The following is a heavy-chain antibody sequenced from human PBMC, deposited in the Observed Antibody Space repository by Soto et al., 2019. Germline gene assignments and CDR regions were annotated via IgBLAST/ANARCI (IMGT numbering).Heavy chain of an antibody. J-gene: IGHJ6*02. CDR2: IIPIFGTA. CDR1: GGTFSSYA. CDR3: ARGEYSSSSVYYYGMDV. D-gene: IGHD6-6*01. V-gene: IGHV1-69*12. Sequence: QVQLVQSGAEVKKPGSSVKVSCKASGGTFSSYAISWVRQAPGQGLEWMGGIIPIFGTANYAQKFQGRVTITADESTSTADMELSSLRSEDKAVYYCARGEYSSSSVYYYGMDVWGQGTTVTVSS.